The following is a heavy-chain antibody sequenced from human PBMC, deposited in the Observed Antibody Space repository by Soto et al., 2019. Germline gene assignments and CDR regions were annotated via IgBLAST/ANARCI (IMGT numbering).Heavy chain of an antibody. J-gene: IGHJ4*02. CDR1: GFTFSSYA. CDR3: ANSLSAYIVASN. Sequence: GGSLRLSCAASGFTFSSYAMSWVSQAPGKGLEWVSAISGSGGSTYYADSVKGRFTISRDNSKNTLYLQMNSLRSEDTAVYYCANSLSAYIVASNWGQGTLVTVSS. D-gene: IGHD5-12*01. CDR2: ISGSGGST. V-gene: IGHV3-23*01.